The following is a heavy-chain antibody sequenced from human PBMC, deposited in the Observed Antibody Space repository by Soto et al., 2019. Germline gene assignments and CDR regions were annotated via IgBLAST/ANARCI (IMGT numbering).Heavy chain of an antibody. CDR3: ARAPDSSGWFDY. CDR2: IYYSGST. Sequence: QVQLQESGPGLVKPSETLSLTCTVSGGSISSYYWSWIRQPPGKGLEWIGYIYYSGSTNYNPSLKSRVTISVDTSKNQFSLKLSSVTAADTAVYYCARAPDSSGWFDYWGQGTLVTVSS. V-gene: IGHV4-59*01. D-gene: IGHD6-19*01. J-gene: IGHJ4*02. CDR1: GGSISSYY.